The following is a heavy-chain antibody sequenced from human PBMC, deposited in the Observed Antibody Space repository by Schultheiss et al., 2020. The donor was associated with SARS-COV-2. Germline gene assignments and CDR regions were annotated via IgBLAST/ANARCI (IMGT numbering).Heavy chain of an antibody. Sequence: GGSLTLSCAASGFTLSRFGMHWVRQAPGKGVEWLAVIWYDGSNKYYADSVKGRFTISRDTSKNTLYLQMNSVRAEDTAVYYCARDYCSITSCYDYWGQGTLVTVAS. CDR1: GFTLSRFG. CDR3: ARDYCSITSCYDY. CDR2: IWYDGSNK. D-gene: IGHD2-2*01. J-gene: IGHJ4*02. V-gene: IGHV3-33*01.